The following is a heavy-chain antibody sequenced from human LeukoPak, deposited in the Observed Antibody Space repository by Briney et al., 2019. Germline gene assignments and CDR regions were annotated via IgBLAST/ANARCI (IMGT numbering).Heavy chain of an antibody. CDR3: VKDRTGTYTLDY. CDR1: GFTFSNYA. Sequence: GGSLRLSCAATGFTFSNYAIHWGRQAPGKGLEWVAFISDDGSRQHYADSVKGRFTISRDNSKNTPNLQMNSLRAEDTAVYYCVKDRTGTYTLDYWGQGTLVTVSS. D-gene: IGHD3-10*01. V-gene: IGHV3-30-3*01. J-gene: IGHJ4*02. CDR2: ISDDGSRQ.